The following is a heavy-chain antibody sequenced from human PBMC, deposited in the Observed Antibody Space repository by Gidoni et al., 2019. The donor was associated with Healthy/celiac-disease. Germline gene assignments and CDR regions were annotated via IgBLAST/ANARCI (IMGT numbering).Heavy chain of an antibody. J-gene: IGHJ4*02. CDR1: GFPFRRYA. CDR3: AKDWLGYCSSTSCHPFDY. CDR2: ISGSVGST. Sequence: EVQLLESGGGLVQPGGSLRLSCAASGFPFRRYAMSWVRQAPGKGLAWVSAISGSVGSTYYADSVKGRFTISRDNSKNTLYLQMNSLRAEDTAVYYCAKDWLGYCSSTSCHPFDYWGQGTLVTVSS. V-gene: IGHV3-23*01. D-gene: IGHD2-2*01.